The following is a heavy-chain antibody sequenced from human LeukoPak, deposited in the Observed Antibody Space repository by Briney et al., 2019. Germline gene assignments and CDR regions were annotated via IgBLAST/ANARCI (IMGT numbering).Heavy chain of an antibody. CDR3: ARHGSGGRGIIYWFDT. D-gene: IGHD3-10*01. CDR1: GGSISSYY. CDR2: IFYSGST. J-gene: IGHJ5*02. Sequence: SETLSLTCTVSGGSISSYYWSWIRQPPGKGLEWIGFIFYSGSTDYNPSLKSRVTISVDTSKSQFSLKLRSVTAADTAMYYCARHGSGGRGIIYWFDTWGQGTLVTVSS. V-gene: IGHV4-59*08.